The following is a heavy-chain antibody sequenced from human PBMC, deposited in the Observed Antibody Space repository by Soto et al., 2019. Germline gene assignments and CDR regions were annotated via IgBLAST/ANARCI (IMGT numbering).Heavy chain of an antibody. CDR3: ASVRGRGYFDK. D-gene: IGHD1-26*01. J-gene: IGHJ4*02. CDR1: VGCISSGCYY. Sequence: SETLSLTCTFSVGCISSGCYYCSLIRQHPWKGLEWIGYIYYSGSTYYNPSLKSRVTISVDTSKNRFSLKLTSVTAADTAVYYSASVRGRGYFDKLGQGTLVIVS. CDR2: IYYSGST. V-gene: IGHV4-31*03.